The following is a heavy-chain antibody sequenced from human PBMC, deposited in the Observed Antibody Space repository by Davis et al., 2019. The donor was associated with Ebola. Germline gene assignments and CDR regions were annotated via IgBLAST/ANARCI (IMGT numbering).Heavy chain of an antibody. Sequence: MPSETLSLTCTVSDGSITNNNYFWGWIRQPPGKGLEWIGSIYYTGSTYYSPSLKTRVTISRDTSKNQFSLNLSSVTAADTAVYYCARRKYYDSSGYWYYFDYWAQGTLVTVSS. J-gene: IGHJ4*02. CDR2: IYYTGST. D-gene: IGHD3-22*01. CDR1: DGSITNNNYF. CDR3: ARRKYYDSSGYWYYFDY. V-gene: IGHV4-39*01.